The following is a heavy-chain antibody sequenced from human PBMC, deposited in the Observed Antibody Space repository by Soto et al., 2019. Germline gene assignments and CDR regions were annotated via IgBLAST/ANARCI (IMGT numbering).Heavy chain of an antibody. Sequence: PSETLSLTCAVYGGSFSGYYWSWIRQPPGQGLEWIGEINHSGSTNYNPSLKSRVTISVDTSKNQFSLKLSSVTAADTAVYYCARQKGSYPHLGMDVWGQGTTVTVSS. V-gene: IGHV4-34*01. J-gene: IGHJ6*02. CDR1: GGSFSGYY. D-gene: IGHD3-16*02. CDR2: INHSGST. CDR3: ARQKGSYPHLGMDV.